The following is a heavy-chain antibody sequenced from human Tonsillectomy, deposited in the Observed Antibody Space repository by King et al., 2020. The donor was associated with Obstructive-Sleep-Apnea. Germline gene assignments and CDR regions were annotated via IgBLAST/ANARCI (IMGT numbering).Heavy chain of an antibody. CDR2: ISWNSGSI. CDR1: GFTFDDYA. Sequence: VQLVESGGGLVQPGRSLRLSCAASGFTFDDYAMHWVRQAPGKGLEWVSGISWNSGSIGYADSVKGRFTISRDNAKNSLYLQMNSLRAEDTALYYCAKGYSSSWSYWFDPWGQGTLVTVSS. V-gene: IGHV3-9*01. D-gene: IGHD6-13*01. CDR3: AKGYSSSWSYWFDP. J-gene: IGHJ5*02.